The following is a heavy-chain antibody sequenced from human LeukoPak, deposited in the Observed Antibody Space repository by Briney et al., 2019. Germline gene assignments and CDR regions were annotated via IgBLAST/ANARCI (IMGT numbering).Heavy chain of an antibody. V-gene: IGHV3-15*01. CDR1: GLTFSNAW. Sequence: PGGSLRLSCAASGLTFSNAWMSWVRQAPGKGLEWVGCIKSKTDGGTTDYAAPVKGRFTISRDDSKNTLYPQMNSLKTEDTAVYYCARGVKSYCSGGSSCYSGAFDIWGQGTMVTVSS. J-gene: IGHJ3*02. D-gene: IGHD2-15*01. CDR3: ARGVKSYCSGGSSCYSGAFDI. CDR2: IKSKTDGGTT.